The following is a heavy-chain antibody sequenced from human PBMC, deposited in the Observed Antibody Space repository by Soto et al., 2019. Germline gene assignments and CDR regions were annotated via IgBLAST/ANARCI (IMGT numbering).Heavy chain of an antibody. CDR3: AKDRVAARLEGLYFDY. CDR2: ISGSGGST. J-gene: IGHJ4*02. CDR1: GFTFSSYA. D-gene: IGHD2-15*01. Sequence: GGSLRLSCAASGFTFSSYAMSWVRQAPGKGLEWVSAISGSGGSTYYADSVKGRFTISRDNSKNTLYLQMNSLRAEDTAVYYCAKDRVAARLEGLYFDYWGQGTLVTVSS. V-gene: IGHV3-23*01.